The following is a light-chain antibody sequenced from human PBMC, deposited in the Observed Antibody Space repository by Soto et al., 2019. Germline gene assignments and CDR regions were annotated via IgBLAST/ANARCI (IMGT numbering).Light chain of an antibody. CDR3: QQYDSSSPT. J-gene: IGKJ2*01. CDR1: QNISVW. CDR2: DAS. V-gene: IGKV1-5*01. Sequence: DIQMTQSPSTLSASVGDGVTITCRASQNISVWLAWYQQRPGKAPKFLIYDASNLETGVSSRFSGSGSGTEFNLTIRSLQPDDFATSYCQQYDSSSPTFGQGTKLEIK.